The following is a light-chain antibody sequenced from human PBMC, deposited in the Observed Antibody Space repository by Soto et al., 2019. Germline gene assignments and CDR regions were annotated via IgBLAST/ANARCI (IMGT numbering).Light chain of an antibody. Sequence: DIQMTQSPSTLSASVGDRVTITWRASQSISSYLNWYQQKPGKAPKLLIYAASTLQSGVPSRFSGSGSETDFTLTISSLQPEDYATYFCQQKYRVPRTFGQGTKVDI. CDR1: QSISSY. CDR2: AAS. CDR3: QQKYRVPRT. J-gene: IGKJ1*01. V-gene: IGKV1-39*01.